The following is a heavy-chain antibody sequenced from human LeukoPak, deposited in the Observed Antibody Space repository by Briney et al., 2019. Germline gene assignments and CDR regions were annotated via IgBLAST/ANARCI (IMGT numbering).Heavy chain of an antibody. V-gene: IGHV3-21*01. CDR1: GFTFSSYA. Sequence: HGGSLRLSCAASGFTFSSYAMNWVRQAPGKGLEWVSSISTSSSYIYYADSVKGRFTIARDNAKNSLYLQMDSLRAEDTAVYYCARGYDFGSGSFFDYWGQGTLVTVSS. CDR2: ISTSSSYI. D-gene: IGHD3-10*01. J-gene: IGHJ4*02. CDR3: ARGYDFGSGSFFDY.